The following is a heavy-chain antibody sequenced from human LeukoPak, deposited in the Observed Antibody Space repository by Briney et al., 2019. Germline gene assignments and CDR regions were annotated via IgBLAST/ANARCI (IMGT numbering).Heavy chain of an antibody. Sequence: SGTLSLTCTVSGGSISSGSYYWSWIRQPAGKGLEWIGRIYTSGSTNYNPSLKSRVTISVDTSKNQFSLKLSSVTAADTAVYYCARVGRDGYNPLYYFDYWGQGTLVTVSS. CDR2: IYTSGST. CDR3: ARVGRDGYNPLYYFDY. CDR1: GGSISSGSYY. J-gene: IGHJ4*02. V-gene: IGHV4-61*02. D-gene: IGHD5-24*01.